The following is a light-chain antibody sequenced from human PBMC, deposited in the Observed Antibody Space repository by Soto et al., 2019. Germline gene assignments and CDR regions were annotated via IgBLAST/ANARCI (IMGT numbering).Light chain of an antibody. CDR1: QSVSTNS. Sequence: EIVLTQSPGTLSLSPGEGATLSCRASQSVSTNSLAWYQQKPGQAPRLLIYGASNRASGITDRVSASGSGADFTLTISSLEPEDFAMYYCLQYGNTPYTFGQGTKLAIK. CDR3: LQYGNTPYT. V-gene: IGKV3-20*01. J-gene: IGKJ2*01. CDR2: GAS.